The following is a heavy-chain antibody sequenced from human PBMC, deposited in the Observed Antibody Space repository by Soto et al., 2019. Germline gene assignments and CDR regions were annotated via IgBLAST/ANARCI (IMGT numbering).Heavy chain of an antibody. CDR1: GFTFSNSW. CDR2: ITADGTST. J-gene: IGHJ4*02. Sequence: PGGSLGLSCAASGFTFSNSWMHWVRQVSGKGLEWVSRITADGTSTSYADSVKGRFTISRDNAKNTLYLHVNSLRAEDTAVYYCVKVLARGVGVPRFYFDSWGQGALVTVSS. V-gene: IGHV3-74*01. D-gene: IGHD2-2*01. CDR3: VKVLARGVGVPRFYFDS.